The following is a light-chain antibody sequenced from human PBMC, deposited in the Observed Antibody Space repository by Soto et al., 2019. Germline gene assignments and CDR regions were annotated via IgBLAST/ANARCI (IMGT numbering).Light chain of an antibody. CDR2: DVS. V-gene: IGLV2-14*01. J-gene: IGLJ1*01. Sequence: SVLTQPASVSGSPGQSITISCTGTSSDVGGYNYVSWYQQHPGKAPKLMIYDVSNRPSGVSNRFSGSKSGNTASLTISGLQAEDEADYYCSSYTSSSTLNVFGTGTKVTGL. CDR3: SSYTSSSTLNV. CDR1: SSDVGGYNY.